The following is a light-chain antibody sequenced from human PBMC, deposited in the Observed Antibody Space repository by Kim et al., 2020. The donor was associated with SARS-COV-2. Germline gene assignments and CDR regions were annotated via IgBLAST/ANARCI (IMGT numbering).Light chain of an antibody. CDR1: QDISNY. J-gene: IGKJ2*01. V-gene: IGKV1-16*01. Sequence: DIQMTQSPSSLSASVGDRVTITCRVSQDISNYLAWYQQKPGKAPKLLIYAASNLQSGVPSRFSGSGSGTDFTLTISSLQPEDIATYYCQQYYNLPYTFGQGTKLEI. CDR2: AAS. CDR3: QQYYNLPYT.